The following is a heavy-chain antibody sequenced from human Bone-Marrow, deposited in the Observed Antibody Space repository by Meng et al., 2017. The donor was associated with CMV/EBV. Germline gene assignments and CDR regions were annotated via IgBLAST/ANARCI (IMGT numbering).Heavy chain of an antibody. CDR1: GFTFSSYW. CDR3: ARDPFTIFGVVIIMYGMDV. CDR2: IKQDGSEK. Sequence: GESLKISCAASGFTFSSYWMTWVRQVPGKGLEWVASIKQDGSEKYSADSVKGRFTISRDNDINSFYLQMSSLRGEDTAVYYCARDPFTIFGVVIIMYGMDVWGQGTTVTVSS. D-gene: IGHD3-3*01. V-gene: IGHV3-7*01. J-gene: IGHJ6*02.